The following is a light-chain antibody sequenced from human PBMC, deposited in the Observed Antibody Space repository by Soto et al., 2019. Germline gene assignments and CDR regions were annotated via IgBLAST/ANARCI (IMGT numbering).Light chain of an antibody. CDR2: AAS. CDR1: QSISRY. CDR3: QQLSSYPVT. J-gene: IGKJ1*01. Sequence: DIQMTQSPSSLSASVGDRVTITCRASQSISRYLNWYRQKPGRAPNLLIYAASSLQRGVPSRFSGSGSGTDFTLTIGSLQPEDFATYHCQQLSSYPVTFGQGTKVDI. V-gene: IGKV1-39*01.